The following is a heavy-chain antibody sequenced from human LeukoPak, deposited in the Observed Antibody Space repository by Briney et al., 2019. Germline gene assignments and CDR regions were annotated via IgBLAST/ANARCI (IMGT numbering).Heavy chain of an antibody. V-gene: IGHV3-74*01. D-gene: IGHD3-22*01. CDR1: GFTFISYW. Sequence: GGSLRLSCAGSGFTFISYWMHWVRQAPGGGRGWVSRTISVGIRARYEESGKGRFTLPRVNAKNTLYLQINSLRAEDTAEYYCERGAPPPAYDSSGYYVDAFDIWGQGTMVTVSS. J-gene: IGHJ3*02. CDR3: ERGAPPPAYDSSGYYVDAFDI. CDR2: TISVGIRA.